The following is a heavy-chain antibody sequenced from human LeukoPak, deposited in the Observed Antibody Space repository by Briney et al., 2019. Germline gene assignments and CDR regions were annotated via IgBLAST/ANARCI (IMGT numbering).Heavy chain of an antibody. J-gene: IGHJ5*02. CDR2: IYHSGST. CDR3: ARGPRYGSGSYRWFDP. V-gene: IGHV4-59*12. CDR1: GGSISSYY. Sequence: SETLSLTCTVSGGSISSYYWSWIRQPPGKGLEWIGYIYHSGSTNYNPSLKSRVTISVDTSKNQFSLKLSSVTAADTAVYYCARGPRYGSGSYRWFDPWGQGTLVTVSS. D-gene: IGHD3-10*01.